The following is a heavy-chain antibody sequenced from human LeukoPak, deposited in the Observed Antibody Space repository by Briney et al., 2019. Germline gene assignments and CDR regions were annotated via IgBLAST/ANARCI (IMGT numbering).Heavy chain of an antibody. CDR3: ARAKNPENDYGDYGFDY. CDR2: IYYSGST. V-gene: IGHV4-31*03. J-gene: IGHJ4*02. D-gene: IGHD4-17*01. CDR1: GGSISSGGYY. Sequence: SETLSLTCTVSGGSISSGGYYWSWIRQHPGKGLEWIGYIYYSGSTYYNPSLKSRVTISVDTSKNQFSLKLTSMTAADTAVYCCARAKNPENDYGDYGFDYWGQGTLVTVSS.